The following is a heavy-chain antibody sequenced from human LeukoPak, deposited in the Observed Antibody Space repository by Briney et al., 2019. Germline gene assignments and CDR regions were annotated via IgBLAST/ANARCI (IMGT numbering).Heavy chain of an antibody. CDR3: ATNSPGGYYYYMDV. CDR2: INPNSGGT. V-gene: IGHV1-2*02. J-gene: IGHJ6*03. D-gene: IGHD3-16*01. CDR1: GYTFTGYY. Sequence: ASVKVSCKASGYTFTGYYMHWVRQAPGQGLEWMGWINPNSGGTNYAQKFQGRVTMTRDMSTSTVYMELSSLRSEDTAVYYCATNSPGGYYYYMDVWGKGTTVTVSS.